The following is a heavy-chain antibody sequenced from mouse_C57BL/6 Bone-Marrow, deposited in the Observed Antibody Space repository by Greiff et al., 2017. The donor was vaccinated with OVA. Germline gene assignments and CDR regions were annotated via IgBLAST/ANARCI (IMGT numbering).Heavy chain of an antibody. CDR1: GFTFSDYG. CDR3: ARGWLLRPYYFDY. CDR2: ISSGSSTI. J-gene: IGHJ2*01. D-gene: IGHD2-3*01. V-gene: IGHV5-17*01. Sequence: EVNVVESGGGLVKPGGSLKLSCAASGFTFSDYGMHWVRQAPEKGLEWVAYISSGSSTIYYADTVKGRFTISRDNAKNTLFLQMTSLRSEDTAMYYCARGWLLRPYYFDYWGQGTTLTVSS.